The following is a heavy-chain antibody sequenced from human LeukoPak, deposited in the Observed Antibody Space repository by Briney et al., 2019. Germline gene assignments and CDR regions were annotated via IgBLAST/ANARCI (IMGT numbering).Heavy chain of an antibody. CDR3: ARQTMVRSYYYYYGMDV. V-gene: IGHV1-2*04. J-gene: IGHJ6*02. Sequence: ASVKVSCKASGYTFTGYYMHWVRQAPGQGLEWMGWINPNSGGTNYAQKFQGWVTMTRDTSISTAYMELSRLRSDDTAVYYCARQTMVRSYYYYYGMDVWGQGTTVTVSS. CDR2: INPNSGGT. D-gene: IGHD3-10*01. CDR1: GYTFTGYY.